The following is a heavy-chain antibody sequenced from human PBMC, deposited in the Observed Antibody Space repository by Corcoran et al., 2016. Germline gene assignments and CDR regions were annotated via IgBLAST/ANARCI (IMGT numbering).Heavy chain of an antibody. CDR2: INHSGST. CDR1: GGSFSGYY. J-gene: IGHJ4*02. CDR3: ARTQGSDWTIFDY. V-gene: IGHV4-34*01. Sequence: QVQLQQWGAGLLKPSETLSLTCAVYGGSFSGYYWSWIGQPPGKGLEWIGEINHSGSTNYNPSLKSRVTISVDTSKNQFSLKLSSVTAADTAVYYCARTQGSDWTIFDYWGQGTLVTVSS. D-gene: IGHD6-19*01.